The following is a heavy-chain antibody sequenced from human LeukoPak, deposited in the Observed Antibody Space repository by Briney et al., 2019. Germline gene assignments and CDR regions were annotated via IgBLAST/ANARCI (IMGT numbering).Heavy chain of an antibody. J-gene: IGHJ4*02. CDR3: ASANRFCSGGPRYGY. CDR2: IKQDGSEK. D-gene: IGHD2-15*01. Sequence: GGSLRLSCAASGFIFSRYWMSWVRQAPGKGLEWVANIKQDGSEKSYVDSVKGRFTISRDNAKNPPYLQMNSLRAEDTAVYYCASANRFCSGGPRYGYWGQGALVTVSS. V-gene: IGHV3-7*01. CDR1: GFIFSRYW.